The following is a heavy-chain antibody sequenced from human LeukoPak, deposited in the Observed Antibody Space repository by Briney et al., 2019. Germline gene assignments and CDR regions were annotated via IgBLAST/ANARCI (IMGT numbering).Heavy chain of an antibody. Sequence: GGSLRLSCAASGFTFSSYNMNWVRQAPGKAMEWVSSITSSATYIFYADSVKGRFTISRDNAKNSLYLQMDSLGPEDTAVYYCARRAGAYSHPYDYWGQGTLVTVSS. CDR2: ITSSATYI. CDR1: GFTFSSYN. CDR3: ARRAGAYSHPYDY. V-gene: IGHV3-21*01. D-gene: IGHD4/OR15-4a*01. J-gene: IGHJ4*02.